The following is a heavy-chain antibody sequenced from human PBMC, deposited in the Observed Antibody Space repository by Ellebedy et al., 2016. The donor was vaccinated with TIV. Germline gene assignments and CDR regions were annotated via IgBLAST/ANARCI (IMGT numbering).Heavy chain of an antibody. V-gene: IGHV3-23*01. CDR2: ISAIGDTA. Sequence: GESLKISCAASGFTFSNYAMNLVRQAPGKGLEWVSFISAIGDTAYYADSLKGRFTVSRDNSKNTLYLQMDNLRAEDTAVYYCAKDEFPHGSLDYWGQGTLVTVSS. D-gene: IGHD5-24*01. CDR1: GFTFSNYA. J-gene: IGHJ4*02. CDR3: AKDEFPHGSLDY.